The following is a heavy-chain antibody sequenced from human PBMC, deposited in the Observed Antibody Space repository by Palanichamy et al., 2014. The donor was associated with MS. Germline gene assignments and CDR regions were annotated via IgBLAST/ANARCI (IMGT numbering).Heavy chain of an antibody. CDR3: AREHLIQGKDIVEGGDGMDV. D-gene: IGHD2-15*01. CDR1: GYTFTGYY. Sequence: QVQLVQSGAEVKKPGASVKVSYKTSGYTFTGYYMHWVRQAPGQGPEWMGWINPKSGGTNYAQKFQGWVTMTRDTSINTAYMELSRLRSNDTAVYYCAREHLIQGKDIVEGGDGMDVWGQGTTVTVSS. V-gene: IGHV1-2*04. J-gene: IGHJ6*02. CDR2: INPKSGGT.